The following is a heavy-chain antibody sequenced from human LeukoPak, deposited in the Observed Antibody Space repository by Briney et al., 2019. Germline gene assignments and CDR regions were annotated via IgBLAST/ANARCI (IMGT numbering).Heavy chain of an antibody. CDR3: AKESPHFDY. J-gene: IGHJ4*02. CDR1: GFTFSSYG. CDR2: ISYDGSNK. Sequence: GRSLRLSCAASGFTFSSYGMHWFRQAPGKGLEWVAVISYDGSNKYYADSVKGRFTISRDNSKNTLYLQMNSLRAEDTAVYYCAKESPHFDYWGQGTLVTVSS. V-gene: IGHV3-30*18.